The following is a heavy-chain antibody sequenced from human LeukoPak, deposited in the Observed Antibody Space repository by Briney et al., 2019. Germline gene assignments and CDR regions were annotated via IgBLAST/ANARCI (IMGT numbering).Heavy chain of an antibody. Sequence: GGSLRLSCAASGFTFSSYWMTWVRQAPGKGLEWVANMNLDGSEKYYVDSVKGRFIISRDNAKNSLFLQMNSLIAEDTAVYYCARMVHWNYADYWGQGTLVTVSA. D-gene: IGHD1-7*01. CDR2: MNLDGSEK. J-gene: IGHJ4*02. V-gene: IGHV3-7*01. CDR3: ARMVHWNYADY. CDR1: GFTFSSYW.